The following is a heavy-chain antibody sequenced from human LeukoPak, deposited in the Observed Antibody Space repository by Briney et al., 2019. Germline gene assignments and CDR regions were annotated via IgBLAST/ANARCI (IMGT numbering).Heavy chain of an antibody. J-gene: IGHJ4*02. CDR2: IYYSGST. D-gene: IGHD3-10*01. CDR1: GGSISSYY. Sequence: PSETLSLTCTVSGGSISSYYRSWIRQPPGKGLEWIGYIYYSGSTNYNPSLKSRVTISVDTSKNQFSLKLSSVTAADTAVYYCARARFGEHFDYWGQGTLVTVSS. V-gene: IGHV4-59*01. CDR3: ARARFGEHFDY.